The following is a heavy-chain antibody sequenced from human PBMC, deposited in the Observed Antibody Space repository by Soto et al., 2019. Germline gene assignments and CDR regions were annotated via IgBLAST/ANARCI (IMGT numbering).Heavy chain of an antibody. V-gene: IGHV3-23*01. CDR2: ISGSGGST. D-gene: IGHD6-19*01. Sequence: GGSLILSCAASGFTFSSYAMSWVRQAPGKGLEWVSAISGSGGSTYYADSVKGRFTISRDNSKNTLYLQMNSLRAEDTAVYYCAKAQNYSSGWYAYPLGAFDIWGQGTMVTVSS. J-gene: IGHJ3*02. CDR1: GFTFSSYA. CDR3: AKAQNYSSGWYAYPLGAFDI.